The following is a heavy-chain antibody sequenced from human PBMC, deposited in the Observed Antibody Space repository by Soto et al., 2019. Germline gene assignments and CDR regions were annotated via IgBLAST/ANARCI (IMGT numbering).Heavy chain of an antibody. Sequence: PSETLSLTCTVSGGSISSGGYYWSWIRQHPGKGLEWIGYINYSGSTYYTPSLKSRLTISTDTSKNQLSLRLSSVSDADTAVYYCVRGPLDVWGQGTTVTVSS. V-gene: IGHV4-31*03. CDR1: GGSISSGGYY. CDR3: VRGPLDV. CDR2: INYSGST. J-gene: IGHJ6*02.